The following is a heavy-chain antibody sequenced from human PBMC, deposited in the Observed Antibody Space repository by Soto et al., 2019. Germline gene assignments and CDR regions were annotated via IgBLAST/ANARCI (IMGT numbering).Heavy chain of an antibody. D-gene: IGHD1-7*01. V-gene: IGHV1-69*13. CDR1: GGTFSSYA. CDR3: ARVGRTKTALQFPFDY. CDR2: IIPIFGTA. J-gene: IGHJ4*02. Sequence: SSVKVSCKASGGTFSSYAISWVRQAPGQGLEWMGGIIPIFGTANYAQKFQGRVTITADESTSTPYMELSSLRSEDKAVYYCARVGRTKTALQFPFDYWGQGTLVTVSS.